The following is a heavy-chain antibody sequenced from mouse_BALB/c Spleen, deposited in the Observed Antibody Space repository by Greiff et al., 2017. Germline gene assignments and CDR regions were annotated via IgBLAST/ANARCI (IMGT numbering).Heavy chain of an antibody. CDR2: INPYNDGT. CDR3: APSYDGYRYWYFDV. Sequence: VQLQHSGPELVKPGASVKMSCKASGYTFTSYVMHWVRQKPGQGLEWIGYINPYNDGTKYNEKFKGKATLTSDKSSSTAYMELSSLTSEDSAVYYCAPSYDGYRYWYFDVWGAGTTVTVSS. D-gene: IGHD2-3*01. CDR1: GYTFTSYV. V-gene: IGHV1-14*01. J-gene: IGHJ1*01.